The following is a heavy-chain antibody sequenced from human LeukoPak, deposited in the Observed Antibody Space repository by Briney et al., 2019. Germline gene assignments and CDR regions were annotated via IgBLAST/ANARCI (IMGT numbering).Heavy chain of an antibody. D-gene: IGHD3-22*01. V-gene: IGHV4-59*01. CDR2: IFYSGST. J-gene: IGHJ4*02. Sequence: SETLSLTCTVSGGSISSYYWNWIRQPPGKGLEWIGYIFYSGSTNYNPSLKSRVTISVDTSKNQFSLKLSSVTAADTAVYYCARDSYYYDSSGYYYLFDYWGQGTLVTVSS. CDR1: GGSISSYY. CDR3: ARDSYYYDSSGYYYLFDY.